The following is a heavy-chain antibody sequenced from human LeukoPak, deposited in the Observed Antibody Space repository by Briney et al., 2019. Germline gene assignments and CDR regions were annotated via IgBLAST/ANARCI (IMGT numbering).Heavy chain of an antibody. Sequence: SETPSLTCTVSGGSISSYHWSWIRQPPGKGLEWIGSIYYSGSTYYNPSLKSRVTISVDTSKNQFSLKLSSVTAADTAVYYCATTDRELREDWGQGTLVTVSS. CDR2: IYYSGST. D-gene: IGHD1-26*01. J-gene: IGHJ4*02. V-gene: IGHV4-59*05. CDR3: ATTDRELRED. CDR1: GGSISSYH.